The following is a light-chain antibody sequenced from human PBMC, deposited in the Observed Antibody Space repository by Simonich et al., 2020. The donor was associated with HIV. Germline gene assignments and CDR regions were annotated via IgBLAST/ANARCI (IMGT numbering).Light chain of an antibody. CDR1: QSVSSS. CDR2: GAS. CDR3: QQYKSWPYT. V-gene: IGKV3-15*01. J-gene: IGKJ2*01. Sequence: DIVMTQSPATLSVSPGEGVTLSCRASQSVSSSLSWYQQKPGQAPRLLIYGASTRATGIPARFSGSGSVTEFTLTISSMQSEDFAVYYCQQYKSWPYTFGQGTKLEIK.